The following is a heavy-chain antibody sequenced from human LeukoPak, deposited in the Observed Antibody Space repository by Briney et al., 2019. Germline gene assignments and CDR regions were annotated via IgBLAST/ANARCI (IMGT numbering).Heavy chain of an antibody. Sequence: ASVKVSCKASGYTFTSYGISWVRQAPGQGLEWMGWISAYNGNTNYAQKLQGRVTMTTDTSTSTAYMELRSLRSDDTAVYYCARVRATTVTTSGDYYYYYMDVWGKGTTVTISS. V-gene: IGHV1-18*01. CDR1: GYTFTSYG. CDR2: ISAYNGNT. J-gene: IGHJ6*03. CDR3: ARVRATTVTTSGDYYYYYMDV. D-gene: IGHD4-17*01.